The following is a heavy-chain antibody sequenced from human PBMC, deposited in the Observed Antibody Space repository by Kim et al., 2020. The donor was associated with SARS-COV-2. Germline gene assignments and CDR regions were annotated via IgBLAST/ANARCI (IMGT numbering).Heavy chain of an antibody. CDR3: ARGVITTGFDY. V-gene: IGHV4-34*01. D-gene: IGHD3-22*01. CDR2: ST. Sequence: STNYNPSLQSRLTISRDTSKNHLSLKLTSVTAADTAVYYCARGVITTGFDYWGQGTLVTVSS. J-gene: IGHJ4*02.